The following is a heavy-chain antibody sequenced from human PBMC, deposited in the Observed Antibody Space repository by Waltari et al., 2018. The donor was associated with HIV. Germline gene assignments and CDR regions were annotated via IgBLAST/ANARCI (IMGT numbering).Heavy chain of an antibody. D-gene: IGHD3-10*01. CDR3: ARGPPYYYGVGSPGGGWFDP. Sequence: QVQLVQSGAEVKKPGASVKVSCKASGYTFTGYYMHWARQAPGQGLEWMGGINPNRGGTNHAQKFQGRDTMTRDTSSSTAYMELSRLRSDDTAVYYCARGPPYYYGVGSPGGGWFDPWGQGTLVTVSS. CDR2: INPNRGGT. CDR1: GYTFTGYY. J-gene: IGHJ5*02. V-gene: IGHV1-2*02.